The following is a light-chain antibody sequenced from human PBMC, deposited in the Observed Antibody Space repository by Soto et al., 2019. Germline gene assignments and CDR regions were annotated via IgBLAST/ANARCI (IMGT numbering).Light chain of an antibody. Sequence: EIVLTQSPGTLSLSPGESAALSCRASQSVSNNFLAWYQRKPGQAPRLLIYGASYRATDIPYRFSGSGSGTDFTLTITRLEPDDFAVYYCQQYGGSPPTFGQGTKEEVK. CDR1: QSVSNNF. J-gene: IGKJ1*01. V-gene: IGKV3-20*01. CDR3: QQYGGSPPT. CDR2: GAS.